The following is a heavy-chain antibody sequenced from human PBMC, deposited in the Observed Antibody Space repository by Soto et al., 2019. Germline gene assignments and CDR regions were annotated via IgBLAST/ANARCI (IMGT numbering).Heavy chain of an antibody. J-gene: IGHJ4*02. V-gene: IGHV4-39*07. D-gene: IGHD6-6*01. Sequence: PSETLSLTCTVSGGSISSSSYYWGWIRQPPGKGLEWIGSIYYSGSTYYNPSLKSRVTISVDTSKNQFSLKLSSVTAADTAVYYCAREGYSSSSDWGQGTLVTVSS. CDR3: AREGYSSSSD. CDR2: IYYSGST. CDR1: GGSISSSSYY.